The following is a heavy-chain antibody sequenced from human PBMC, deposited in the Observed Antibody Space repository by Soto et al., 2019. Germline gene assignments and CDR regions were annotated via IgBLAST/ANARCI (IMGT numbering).Heavy chain of an antibody. CDR1: GYTFTSYG. CDR2: ISAYNGNT. V-gene: IGHV1-18*01. Sequence: QVQLVQSGAEVKKPGASVKVSCKASGYTFTSYGISWVRQAPGQGLEWMGWISAYNGNTNYAQKLQGRVTMTTDTATSTAYMELRSLRSDDTAVYYGARDHVLVPAARGVDGMDVWGQGTTVTVSS. J-gene: IGHJ6*02. D-gene: IGHD2-2*01. CDR3: ARDHVLVPAARGVDGMDV.